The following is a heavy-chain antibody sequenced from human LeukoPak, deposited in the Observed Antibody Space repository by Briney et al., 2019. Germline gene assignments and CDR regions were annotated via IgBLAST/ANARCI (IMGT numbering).Heavy chain of an antibody. Sequence: ASVTVSCKASGYTFTSYGISWVRQAPGQGLEWMGWISAYNGNTDYAQKLQGRVTMTTDTSTSTAYMELRSLRSDDTAVYYCARASSYYDSSGYYYPSNYYYMDVWGKGTTVTVSS. CDR2: ISAYNGNT. CDR3: ARASSYYDSSGYYYPSNYYYMDV. CDR1: GYTFTSYG. D-gene: IGHD3-22*01. J-gene: IGHJ6*03. V-gene: IGHV1-18*01.